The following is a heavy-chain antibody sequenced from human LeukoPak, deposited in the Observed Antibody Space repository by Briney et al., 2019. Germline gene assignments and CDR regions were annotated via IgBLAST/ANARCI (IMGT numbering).Heavy chain of an antibody. D-gene: IGHD2-2*02. Sequence: GGSLRLSCAASGFSFITYSMTWVRQAPGRGLEWVAVISYDGNNEYYRDSVKGRFTISRDTLKDTLYLQMNSLRAEDTAVYYCARACKSSACYTPNALDVWGQGTMVTVSS. J-gene: IGHJ3*01. CDR3: ARACKSSACYTPNALDV. V-gene: IGHV3-30*03. CDR1: GFSFITYS. CDR2: ISYDGNNE.